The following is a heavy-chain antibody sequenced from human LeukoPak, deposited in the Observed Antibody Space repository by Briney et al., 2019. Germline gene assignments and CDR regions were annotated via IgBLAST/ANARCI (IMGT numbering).Heavy chain of an antibody. CDR3: ARGWLSETTVVTPYNY. CDR1: GGTFISYA. Sequence: SVTVSCTASGGTFISYAISWVRQAPGQGLEWMGGIIPIFGTANYAQKFQGRVTITAVESMSTAYMELSSLRSEDTAVYYCARGWLSETTVVTPYNYWGQGTLVTVSS. D-gene: IGHD4-23*01. CDR2: IIPIFGTA. V-gene: IGHV1-69*13. J-gene: IGHJ4*02.